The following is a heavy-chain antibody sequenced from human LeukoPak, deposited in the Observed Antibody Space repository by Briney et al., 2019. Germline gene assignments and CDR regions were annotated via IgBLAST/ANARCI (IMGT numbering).Heavy chain of an antibody. V-gene: IGHV7-4-1*02. CDR1: GYTFTSYA. CDR2: INTNTGNP. CDR3: ARDTARIYYDILTGSDYGMDV. Sequence: GASVKVSCKASGYTFTSYAMNWVRQAPGQGLEWMGWINTNTGNPTYAHGFTGRFVFALDTSVSTAYLQISSLKAEDTAVYYCARDTARIYYDILTGSDYGMDVWGQGTTVTVSS. D-gene: IGHD3-9*01. J-gene: IGHJ6*02.